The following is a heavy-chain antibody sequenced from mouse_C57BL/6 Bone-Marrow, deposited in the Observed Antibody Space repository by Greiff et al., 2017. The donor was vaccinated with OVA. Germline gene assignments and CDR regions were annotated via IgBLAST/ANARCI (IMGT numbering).Heavy chain of an antibody. CDR2: IYPGDGDT. Sequence: VKLMESGAELVKPGASVKISCKASGYAFSSYWMNWVKQRPGKGLEWIGQIYPGDGDTNYNGKFKGKATLTADKSSSTAYMQLSSLTSEDSAVYFWARVELGRAFDYWGQGTTLTVSS. CDR3: ARVELGRAFDY. V-gene: IGHV1-80*01. J-gene: IGHJ2*01. CDR1: GYAFSSYW. D-gene: IGHD4-1*01.